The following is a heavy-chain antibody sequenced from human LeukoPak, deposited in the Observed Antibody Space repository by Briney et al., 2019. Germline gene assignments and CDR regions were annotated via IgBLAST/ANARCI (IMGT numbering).Heavy chain of an antibody. D-gene: IGHD3-3*01. V-gene: IGHV3-7*01. CDR3: ARDDWGYDFWSGYISMFDY. CDR2: IKQDGSEK. Sequence: GGSLRLSCAASGFTFSSYWMSWVCQAPGKGLEWVANIKQDGSEKYYVDSVKGRFTISRDNAKNSLYLQMNSLRAEDTAVYYCARDDWGYDFWSGYISMFDYWGQGTLVTVSS. CDR1: GFTFSSYW. J-gene: IGHJ4*02.